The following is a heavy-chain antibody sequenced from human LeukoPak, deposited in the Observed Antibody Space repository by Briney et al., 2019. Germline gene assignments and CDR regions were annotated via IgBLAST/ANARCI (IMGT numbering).Heavy chain of an antibody. CDR1: GYTPTELSIS. Sequence: ASLKVSCKVSGYTPTELSISMHWVRQTHGEGIGWMGGFDLEDGEKIYAQKFQGRHTMTEDTSTDTAYMELNSLTSEDTVVYYCATAPKIRTRVDYWGQGTLVTVSS. J-gene: IGHJ4*02. CDR2: FDLEDGEK. V-gene: IGHV1-24*01. CDR3: ATAPKIRTRVDY. D-gene: IGHD2-2*01.